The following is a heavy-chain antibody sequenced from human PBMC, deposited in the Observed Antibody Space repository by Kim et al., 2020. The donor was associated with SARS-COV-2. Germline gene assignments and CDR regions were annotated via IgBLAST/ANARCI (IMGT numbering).Heavy chain of an antibody. CDR1: GFTFSSYA. Sequence: GGSLRLSCAASGFTFSSYAMSWVRQAPGKGLEWVSAISGSGGSTYYADSVKGRFTISRDNSKNTLYLQMNSLRAEDTAGYYCGKGGALRYFDWSPSYYYYYGMDLWGQGTTVTVSS. CDR2: ISGSGGST. D-gene: IGHD3-9*01. CDR3: GKGGALRYFDWSPSYYYYYGMDL. J-gene: IGHJ6*02. V-gene: IGHV3-23*01.